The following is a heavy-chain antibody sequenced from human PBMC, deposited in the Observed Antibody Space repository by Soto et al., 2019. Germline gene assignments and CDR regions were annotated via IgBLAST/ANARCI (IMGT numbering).Heavy chain of an antibody. D-gene: IGHD6-19*01. V-gene: IGHV1-8*01. CDR3: AIGRRPVSGCHS. Sequence: GASGKVSCKVSGFTFTNYDIHWVRQATGQGLEWMGWMNPNSGNTGYAQKFQGRVTLTRNTSMSTAYMELTSLRSEDTALYYCAIGRRPVSGCHSRGPGTLVTGSS. CDR1: GFTFTNYD. J-gene: IGHJ5*01. CDR2: MNPNSGNT.